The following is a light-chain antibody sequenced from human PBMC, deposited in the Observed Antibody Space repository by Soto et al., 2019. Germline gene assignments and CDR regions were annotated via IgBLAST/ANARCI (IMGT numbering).Light chain of an antibody. V-gene: IGKV1-5*03. Sequence: DIQMTQSPSTLSGSVGDRVTITCRASQTISSWLAWYQQKPGKAPKLLIYKASTLKSGFPSRFSGSGSGTEITLTISSLQPDDFATYYCQHYNSYSEAFGQGTKVDI. CDR1: QTISSW. CDR2: KAS. J-gene: IGKJ1*01. CDR3: QHYNSYSEA.